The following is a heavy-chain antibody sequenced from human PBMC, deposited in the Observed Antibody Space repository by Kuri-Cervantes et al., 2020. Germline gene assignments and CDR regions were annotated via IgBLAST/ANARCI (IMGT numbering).Heavy chain of an antibody. V-gene: IGHV4-61*02. D-gene: IGHD3-9*01. CDR1: GGSISSGSYY. CDR2: IYTSGST. CDR3: ARGRLRYSDPVAFDI. J-gene: IGHJ3*02. Sequence: SETLSLTCTVSGGSISSGSYYWSWIRQPAGKGLEWIGRIYTSGSTNYNPSLKSRVTISVDTSKNQFSLKLSSVTAADTAVYYCARGRLRYSDPVAFDIWGQGTMVTVSS.